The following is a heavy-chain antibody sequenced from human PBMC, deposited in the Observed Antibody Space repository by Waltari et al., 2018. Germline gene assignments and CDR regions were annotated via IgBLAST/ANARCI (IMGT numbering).Heavy chain of an antibody. Sequence: QVQLVQSGAEVKKPGSSVKVSCKASGGTFSSYTISWVRQAPGQGLEWLGRIIPILGIANHAQKFQGRVTITADKSTSTAYMELSSLRSEDTAVYYCARSYDSSGYYFYYGYWGQGTLVTVSS. V-gene: IGHV1-69*02. J-gene: IGHJ4*02. CDR2: IIPILGIA. CDR1: GGTFSSYT. CDR3: ARSYDSSGYYFYYGY. D-gene: IGHD3-22*01.